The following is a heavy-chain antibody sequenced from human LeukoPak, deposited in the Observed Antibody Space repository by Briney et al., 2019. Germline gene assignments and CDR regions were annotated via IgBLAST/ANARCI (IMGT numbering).Heavy chain of an antibody. CDR2: INPNSGGT. D-gene: IGHD2-2*01. V-gene: IGHV1-2*02. CDR1: GYTFTGYY. Sequence: ASVTVSCKASGYTFTGYYMHWVRQAPGQGLEWMGWINPNSGGTNYAQKFQGRVTMTRDTSISTAYMELSRLRSDDTAVYYCASWVVPAANLSNDYWGQGTLVTVSS. CDR3: ASWVVPAANLSNDY. J-gene: IGHJ4*02.